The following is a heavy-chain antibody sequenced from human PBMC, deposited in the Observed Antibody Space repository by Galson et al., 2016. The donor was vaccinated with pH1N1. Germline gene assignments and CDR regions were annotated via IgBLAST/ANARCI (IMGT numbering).Heavy chain of an antibody. V-gene: IGHV4-31*03. CDR3: VRAYYDSSPRNWFDP. D-gene: IGHD3-22*01. Sequence: TLSLTCTVSGGSISSGGYYWSWIRQHPGKGLERIGYIYYTGSTYYNPSLKSRVIISVDTSKNQVSLNLSSVTAADTAVYYCVRAYYDSSPRNWFDPWGQGTLVTVSS. CDR1: GGSISSGGYY. J-gene: IGHJ5*02. CDR2: IYYTGST.